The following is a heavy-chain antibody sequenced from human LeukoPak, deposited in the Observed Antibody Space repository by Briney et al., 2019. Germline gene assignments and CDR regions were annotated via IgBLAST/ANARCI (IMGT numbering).Heavy chain of an antibody. V-gene: IGHV4-34*01. Sequence: PSETLSLTCAVYGGSFSGYYWSWIRQPPGKGLEWIGEINHSGSTYYNPSLKSRLTISVDTSKNQFSLKLSSVTAADTAVYYCARTYSSGWYTDFDFWGQGTLVTVSS. CDR3: ARTYSSGWYTDFDF. CDR1: GGSFSGYY. J-gene: IGHJ4*02. D-gene: IGHD6-19*01. CDR2: INHSGST.